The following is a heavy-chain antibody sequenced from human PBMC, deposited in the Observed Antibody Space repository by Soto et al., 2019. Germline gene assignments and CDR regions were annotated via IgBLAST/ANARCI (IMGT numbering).Heavy chain of an antibody. CDR3: APLTVGY. Sequence: QVQLVQSGAEVKKPGASVKVSCKSSGYSFSNYAMHWVRQAPGQRLEWMGWINPGNGNTKYSQMFQGRVTITSDTSASTVYMELSSLRSEDTAVYSCAPLTVGYWGQGTLVTVSS. V-gene: IGHV1-3*01. D-gene: IGHD3-10*01. CDR1: GYSFSNYA. J-gene: IGHJ4*02. CDR2: INPGNGNT.